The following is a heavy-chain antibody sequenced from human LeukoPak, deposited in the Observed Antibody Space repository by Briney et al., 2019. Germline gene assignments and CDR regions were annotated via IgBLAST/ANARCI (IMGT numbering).Heavy chain of an antibody. CDR1: GYSFTSYW. J-gene: IGHJ3*02. V-gene: IGHV5-51*01. CDR2: IYPGDSDT. CDR3: ARPTAGYYDSSGYYFDAFDI. Sequence: PGESLKISCKGSGYSFTSYWIGWVRQMPGKGLEWMGIIYPGDSDTRYSPSFQGQVTISADKSISTAYLQWSSLKASDTAMYYCARPTAGYYDSSGYYFDAFDIWGQGTMVTVSS. D-gene: IGHD3-22*01.